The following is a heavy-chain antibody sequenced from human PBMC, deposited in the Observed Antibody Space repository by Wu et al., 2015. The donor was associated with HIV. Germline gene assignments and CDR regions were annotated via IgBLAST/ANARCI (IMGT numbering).Heavy chain of an antibody. CDR1: GYTFSSYV. D-gene: IGHD3-3*02. J-gene: IGHJ6*01. Sequence: QVQLVQSKAEVKKPGASVKVSCKASGYTFSSYVISWVRQAPGQGLEWMGWISGYNGNTNYAQKVQGRVTMTADTSTSTAYMEVRSLRSDDTAVYYCARSSISIFGYYGMDMVGPKGPRSPSPQ. CDR2: ISGYNGNT. V-gene: IGHV1-18*01. CDR3: ARSSISIFGYYGMDM.